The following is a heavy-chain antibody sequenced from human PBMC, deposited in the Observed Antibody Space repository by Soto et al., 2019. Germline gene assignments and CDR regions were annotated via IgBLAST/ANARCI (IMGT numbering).Heavy chain of an antibody. CDR3: ARERLDKSGYYYYMDV. CDR2: IYYSGST. J-gene: IGHJ6*03. CDR1: GGSISSGGYY. D-gene: IGHD3-22*01. Sequence: QVQLQESGPGLVKPSQTLSLTCTVSGGSISSGGYYWSWIRQHPGKGLEWIGYIYYSGSTYYNPSLKSRVTISVDTSKNQSSLKLSSVTAADTAVYYCARERLDKSGYYYYMDVWGKGTTVTVSS. V-gene: IGHV4-31*03.